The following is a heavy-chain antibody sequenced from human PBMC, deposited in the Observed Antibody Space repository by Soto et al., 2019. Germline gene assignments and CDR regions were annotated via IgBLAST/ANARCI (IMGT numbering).Heavy chain of an antibody. J-gene: IGHJ4*02. V-gene: IGHV4-39*01. CDR1: GGSISSSSFY. Sequence: SETLSLTCAVSGGSISSSSFYWGWIRQPPGKGLEWIGSFYYSESTYYNPSLRSRVIISVDTSKNQFSLKLSSVTAADTAVYYCATITIFGVVPNYFDYWGQGTLVTVSS. CDR3: ATITIFGVVPNYFDY. CDR2: FYYSEST. D-gene: IGHD3-3*01.